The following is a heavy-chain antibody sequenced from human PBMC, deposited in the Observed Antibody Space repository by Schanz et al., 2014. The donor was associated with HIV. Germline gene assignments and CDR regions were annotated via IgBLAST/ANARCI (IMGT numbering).Heavy chain of an antibody. CDR3: AKSSGWLYAHFDY. CDR2: IVSSGGNT. J-gene: IGHJ4*02. V-gene: IGHV3-23*04. Sequence: VQLVESGGGVVQPGRSLRLSCAVSGFTFSNYAMHWVRQAPGKGLEWVSAIVSSGGNTYYADFVEGRFTISRDNSKNTLYLQMHSLRAEDTAVYYCAKSSGWLYAHFDYWGQGTLVTVSS. D-gene: IGHD3-9*01. CDR1: GFTFSNYA.